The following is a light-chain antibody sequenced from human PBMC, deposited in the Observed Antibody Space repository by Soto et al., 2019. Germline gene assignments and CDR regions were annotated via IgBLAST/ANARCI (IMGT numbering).Light chain of an antibody. J-gene: IGLJ1*01. Sequence: QSALTQPASVSGSPGQSITISCTGTSSDVGGYNYVSWYQQHPGKAPKVMIFEVSNRPSGVSNRFSGSKSGNTASLTISGLQAEDEADYYCSSYTSTSTPYVFRTGTKLTVL. CDR1: SSDVGGYNY. CDR3: SSYTSTSTPYV. CDR2: EVS. V-gene: IGLV2-14*01.